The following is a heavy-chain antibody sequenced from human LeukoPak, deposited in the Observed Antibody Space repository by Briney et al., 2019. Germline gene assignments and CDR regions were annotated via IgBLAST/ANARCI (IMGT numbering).Heavy chain of an antibody. CDR3: ARWRDKFSTRVDPGAFDI. CDR2: IYTSGNT. CDR1: GGSISSYY. J-gene: IGHJ3*02. V-gene: IGHV4-4*07. Sequence: SETLSLTCTVSGGSISSYYWTWIRQPAGKGQEWIGRIYTSGNTNYNPSLKSRVTMSVDTSKNQFSLKLSSVTAADTAVYYCARWRDKFSTRVDPGAFDIWGQGTMVTVSS. D-gene: IGHD2-2*01.